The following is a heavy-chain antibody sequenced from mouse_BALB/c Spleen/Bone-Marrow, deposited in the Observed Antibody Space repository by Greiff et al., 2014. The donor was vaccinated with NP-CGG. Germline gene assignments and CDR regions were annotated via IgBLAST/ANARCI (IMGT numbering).Heavy chain of an antibody. Sequence: EVQRVESGGGLVKPGGSLKLSCAASGFTFSDFYMYWVRQTPEKRLEWVATISDGGSYIYYPDSVKGRFTISRDDAKNNLYLQMSSLKSEDTAMYYCTRDRGVQGYAMDYWGQGTSVTVSP. CDR3: TRDRGVQGYAMDY. J-gene: IGHJ4*01. CDR1: GFTFSDFY. D-gene: IGHD2-14*01. V-gene: IGHV5-4*02. CDR2: ISDGGSYI.